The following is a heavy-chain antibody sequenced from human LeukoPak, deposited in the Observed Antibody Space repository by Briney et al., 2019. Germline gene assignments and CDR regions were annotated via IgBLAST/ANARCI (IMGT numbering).Heavy chain of an antibody. J-gene: IGHJ4*02. Sequence: GGSLRLSCAASGFTFDDYAMHWVRQAPGKGLEWVSGISWNSGSIGYADSVKGRFTISRDNSKNTLYLQMNSLRAEDTAVYYCAKVRYGMSFYFDYWGQGTLVTVSS. CDR3: AKVRYGMSFYFDY. CDR1: GFTFDDYA. CDR2: ISWNSGSI. D-gene: IGHD4-17*01. V-gene: IGHV3-9*01.